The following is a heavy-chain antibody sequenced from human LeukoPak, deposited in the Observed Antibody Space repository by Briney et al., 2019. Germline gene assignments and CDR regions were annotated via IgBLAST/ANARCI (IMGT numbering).Heavy chain of an antibody. CDR3: ARTGYHYGSGSHYAFDI. D-gene: IGHD3-10*01. V-gene: IGHV5-51*01. J-gene: IGHJ3*02. CDR1: GYTFSNQW. Sequence: GESLQISCQASGYTFSNQWIGWVRQMPGKGLEWMGIIYPGDSDTRYSPSFQGQVTISVDKSITTAYLEWSSLKASDPAMYYCARTGYHYGSGSHYAFDIWGQGTMVTVSS. CDR2: IYPGDSDT.